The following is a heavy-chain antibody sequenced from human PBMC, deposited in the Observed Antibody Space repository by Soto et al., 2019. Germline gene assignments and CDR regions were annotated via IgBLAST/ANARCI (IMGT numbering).Heavy chain of an antibody. D-gene: IGHD3-3*01. CDR1: GFTFSSYA. CDR2: ISGSGGST. CDR3: AKDRGRITIFGVVIKGYYGMDV. J-gene: IGHJ6*02. V-gene: IGHV3-23*01. Sequence: GGSLRLSCAASGFTFSSYAMSWVRQAPGKGLEWVSAISGSGGSTYYADSVKGRFTISRDNYKNTLYLQMNSLRAEDTAVYYCAKDRGRITIFGVVIKGYYGMDVWGQGATVTVSS.